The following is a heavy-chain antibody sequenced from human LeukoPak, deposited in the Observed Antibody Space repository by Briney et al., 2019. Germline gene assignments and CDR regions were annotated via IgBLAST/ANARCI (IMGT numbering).Heavy chain of an antibody. Sequence: PSETLSLTCAVYGGSFSGYYWSWIRQPPGKGLEWIGEINHSGSTNYNPSLKSRVTISVDTSKNQFSLKLSSVTAADTAVYYCARVPYGGYAGFGSNWFDPWGQGTLVTVSS. CDR1: GGSFSGYY. D-gene: IGHD3-16*01. J-gene: IGHJ5*02. V-gene: IGHV4-34*01. CDR3: ARVPYGGYAGFGSNWFDP. CDR2: INHSGST.